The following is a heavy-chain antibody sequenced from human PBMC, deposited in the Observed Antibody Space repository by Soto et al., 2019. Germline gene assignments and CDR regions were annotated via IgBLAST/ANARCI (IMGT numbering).Heavy chain of an antibody. CDR3: AIRRLRAFDI. CDR2: IYPGDSDT. V-gene: IGHV5-51*01. D-gene: IGHD2-15*01. J-gene: IGHJ3*02. CDR1: GYSLTSYW. Sequence: PXESLKISRKGSGYSLTSYWIGWVRQMPGKGLEWMGIIYPGDSDTRYSPSFQGQVTISADKSISTAYLQWSSLKASDTAMYYCAIRRLRAFDIWGQGTMVTVSS.